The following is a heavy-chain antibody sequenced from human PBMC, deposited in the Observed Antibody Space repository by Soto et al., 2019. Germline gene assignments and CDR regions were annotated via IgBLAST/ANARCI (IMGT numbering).Heavy chain of an antibody. CDR2: IKQDGSEK. V-gene: IGHV3-7*01. J-gene: IGHJ4*02. Sequence: LRLSCAASGFTFSSYWMSWVRQAPGKGLEWVANIKQDGSEKYYVDSVKGRFTISRDNAKNSLYLQMNSLRAEDTAVYYCARAPAPLYSSSWYYFDYWGQGILVTVSS. CDR1: GFTFSSYW. CDR3: ARAPAPLYSSSWYYFDY. D-gene: IGHD6-13*01.